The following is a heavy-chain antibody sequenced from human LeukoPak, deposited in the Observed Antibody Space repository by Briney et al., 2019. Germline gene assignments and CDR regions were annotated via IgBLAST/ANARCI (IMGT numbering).Heavy chain of an antibody. CDR1: GGTFSSCT. CDR3: ARDSDWNYPFDY. J-gene: IGHJ4*02. CDR2: IIPILGIA. Sequence: GSSVKVSCKASGGTFSSCTISWVRQAPGQGLEWMGRIIPILGIANYAQKFQGRVTITADKSTSTAYMKLSSLRSEDTAVYYCARDSDWNYPFDYWGQGTLVTVSS. V-gene: IGHV1-69*04. D-gene: IGHD1-7*01.